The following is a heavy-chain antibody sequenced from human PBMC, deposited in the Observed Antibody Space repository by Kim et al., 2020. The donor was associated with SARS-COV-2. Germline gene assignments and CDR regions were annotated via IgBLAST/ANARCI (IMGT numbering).Heavy chain of an antibody. D-gene: IGHD6-19*01. J-gene: IGHJ4*02. CDR2: ISYSGSS. Sequence: SETLSLTCTVSGGFISSGGYYWSWIRQHPGKGLEWIGYISYSGSSYYNPSLKSRVTISEDTSKNQFSLKLASVTAADTAVYYCARTFSSGWDFLDYWGQG. V-gene: IGHV4-31*03. CDR3: ARTFSSGWDFLDY. CDR1: GGFISSGGYY.